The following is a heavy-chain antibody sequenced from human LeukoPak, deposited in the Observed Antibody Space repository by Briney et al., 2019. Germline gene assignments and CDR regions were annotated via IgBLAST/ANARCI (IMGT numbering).Heavy chain of an antibody. CDR3: VRHDGRGGATMGALDS. Sequence: SETLSLTCTASAGSISSTSHHWGWIRQSPGKGLEWIGSLHSGRTTYYNPSLDSRVTISVVTSKNQFSLQLNSVTAADTAVYYCVRHDGRGGATMGALDSWGQGSLVTVSS. D-gene: IGHD5-12*01. V-gene: IGHV4-39*01. J-gene: IGHJ4*02. CDR2: LHSGRTT. CDR1: AGSISSTSHH.